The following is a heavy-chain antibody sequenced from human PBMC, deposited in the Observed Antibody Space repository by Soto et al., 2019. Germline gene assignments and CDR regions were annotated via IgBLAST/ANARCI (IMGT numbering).Heavy chain of an antibody. CDR1: GFTFSTYS. V-gene: IGHV3-48*01. D-gene: IGHD4-17*01. CDR2: ISSSSTTI. J-gene: IGHJ1*01. Sequence: EVQLVESGGGLVQPGGSLRLSCAASGFTFSTYSMNWVRQAPGKGLEWVSYISSSSTTIYYADSVKGRFTISRDNAKKSLYLQMNSLRAEDTAVYYCGSGLYGDPREYFQYWGQGSLVTVSS. CDR3: GSGLYGDPREYFQY.